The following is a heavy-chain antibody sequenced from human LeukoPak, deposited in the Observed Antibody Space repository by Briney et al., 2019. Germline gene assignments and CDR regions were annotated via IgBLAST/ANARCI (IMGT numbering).Heavy chain of an antibody. CDR1: GFTFSSYS. J-gene: IGHJ6*02. CDR3: ARDQHQYYYGMDV. Sequence: GGSLRLSCAASGFTFSSYSMNWVRQAPGKGLEWVSSISSSSSYIYYADSVKGRFTISRDNAKNSLYLQMNSLRAEDTAVYYCARDQHQYYYGMDVWGQGTTVTVSS. V-gene: IGHV3-21*01. D-gene: IGHD6-13*01. CDR2: ISSSSSYI.